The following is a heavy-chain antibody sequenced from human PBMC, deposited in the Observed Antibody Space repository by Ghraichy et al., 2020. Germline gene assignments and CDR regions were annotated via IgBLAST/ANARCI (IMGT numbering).Heavy chain of an antibody. CDR2: IYSGGNT. CDR3: ARDLSAGYGDISGFDY. Sequence: GESLNISCAASGFTVRSKYMSWVRQAPGKGLEWVSVIYSGGNTYYADSVKGRFTISRDNSKNTLYLQMNSLRVEDTAVYYCARDLSAGYGDISGFDYWGQGTLVTVSS. D-gene: IGHD4-17*01. J-gene: IGHJ4*02. CDR1: GFTVRSKY. V-gene: IGHV3-53*01.